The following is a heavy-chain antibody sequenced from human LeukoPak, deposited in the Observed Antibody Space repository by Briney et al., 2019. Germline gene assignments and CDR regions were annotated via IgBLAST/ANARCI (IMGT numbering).Heavy chain of an antibody. J-gene: IGHJ3*02. D-gene: IGHD2-8*01. CDR3: AKYPRGGRLNDAFDI. CDR2: ISYDGSNK. Sequence: GGSLRPSCAASGFTFSSYGMHWVRQAPGKGLEWVAVISYDGSNKYYADSVKGRFTISRDNSKNTLYLQMNSLRAEDTAVYYCAKYPRGGRLNDAFDIWGQGTMVTVSS. V-gene: IGHV3-30*18. CDR1: GFTFSSYG.